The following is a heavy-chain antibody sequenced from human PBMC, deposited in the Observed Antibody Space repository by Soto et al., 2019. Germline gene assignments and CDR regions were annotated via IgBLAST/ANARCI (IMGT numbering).Heavy chain of an antibody. CDR3: VRPLPSGRNYGLDV. J-gene: IGHJ6*02. D-gene: IGHD3-10*01. CDR2: IYDNGTT. V-gene: IGHV3-53*01. Sequence: LRLSCAASGLTVSNAYMAWVRQAPGMGLEWVSVIYDNGTTYYADSVKGRFTISRDTSTNTLSLQMDSLRAEDTAVYYCVRPLPSGRNYGLDVWGQGTTVTVSS. CDR1: GLTVSNAY.